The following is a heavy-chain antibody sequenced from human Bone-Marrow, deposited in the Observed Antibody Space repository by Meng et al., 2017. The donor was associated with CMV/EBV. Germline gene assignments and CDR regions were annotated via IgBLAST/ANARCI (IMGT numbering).Heavy chain of an antibody. D-gene: IGHD3-10*01. CDR1: GGTFSSYA. CDR3: ARDHSMVNYYYYGMDV. J-gene: IGHJ6*02. Sequence: SVKVSCKASGGTFSSYAISWVRQAPGQGLEWMGGIIPILGIANYAQKFQGRVTITADKSTSTAYMELSSLRSEDMAVYYCARDHSMVNYYYYGMDVWGQGTTVTVSS. V-gene: IGHV1-69*10. CDR2: IIPILGIA.